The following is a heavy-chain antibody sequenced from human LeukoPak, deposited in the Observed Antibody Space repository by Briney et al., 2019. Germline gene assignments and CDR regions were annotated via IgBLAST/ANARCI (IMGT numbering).Heavy chain of an antibody. D-gene: IGHD1-26*01. Sequence: GGSLRLSCAASGFTFCDYYMSWIRQAPGEGLEWVSYISSRGSTIYYADSVKGRFTISRDNAKNSLYLQMNSLRAEDTAVYYCARDRSGSYRTSGFDYWGQGTLVTVSS. V-gene: IGHV3-11*01. CDR2: ISSRGSTI. J-gene: IGHJ4*02. CDR3: ARDRSGSYRTSGFDY. CDR1: GFTFCDYY.